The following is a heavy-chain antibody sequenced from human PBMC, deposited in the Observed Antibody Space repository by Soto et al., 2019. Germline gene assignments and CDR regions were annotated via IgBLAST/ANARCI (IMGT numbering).Heavy chain of an antibody. Sequence: DSVKVSCKASGYTFTGYYMHWVRQAPGQGLEWMGWINPNSGGTNYAQKFQGRVTMTRDTSISTAYMELSRLRSDDTAVYYCAIPHYDFWSGLYDWGQGPLVTVSS. CDR2: INPNSGGT. D-gene: IGHD3-3*01. V-gene: IGHV1-2*02. CDR3: AIPHYDFWSGLYD. CDR1: GYTFTGYY. J-gene: IGHJ4*02.